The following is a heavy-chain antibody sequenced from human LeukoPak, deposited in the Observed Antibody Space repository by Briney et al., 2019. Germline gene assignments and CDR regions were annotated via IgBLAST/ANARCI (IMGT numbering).Heavy chain of an antibody. J-gene: IGHJ4*02. V-gene: IGHV4-39*01. CDR2: IYYSGST. CDR3: ARLGGSYLAY. CDR1: GGSISSSSFY. D-gene: IGHD1-26*01. Sequence: SETLSLTCTVSGGSISSSSFYWGWIRQPPRKGLEWIGSIYYSGSTYYNPSLKSRVTISVDTSKNQFSLKLSSVIAADTAVYYCARLGGSYLAYWGQGTLVTVSS.